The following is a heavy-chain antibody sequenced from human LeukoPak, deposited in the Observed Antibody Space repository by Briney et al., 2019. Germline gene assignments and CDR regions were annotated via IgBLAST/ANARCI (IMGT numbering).Heavy chain of an antibody. CDR2: ISAYNGNT. D-gene: IGHD2-15*01. Sequence: ASVKVSCKASGYTFTSYGISWVRQAPGQGLEWMGWISAYNGNTNYAQKLQGRVTMTTDTSTSTAYMELRSLRSDDTAVYYCARDRCSGGRCYSFDYWGQGTLVTVSS. V-gene: IGHV1-18*01. CDR3: ARDRCSGGRCYSFDY. CDR1: GYTFTSYG. J-gene: IGHJ4*02.